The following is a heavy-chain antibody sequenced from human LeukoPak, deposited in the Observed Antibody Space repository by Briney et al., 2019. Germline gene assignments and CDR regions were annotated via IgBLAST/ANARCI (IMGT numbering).Heavy chain of an antibody. J-gene: IGHJ6*02. CDR1: GFTFSSYS. D-gene: IGHD3-22*01. CDR3: ARGSYYYDSSGYYAPSYYYGMDV. V-gene: IGHV3-21*01. Sequence: GGSLRLSCAASGFTFSSYSMNWVRQAPGKGLERVSSISSSSSYIYYADSVKGRFTISRDNAKNSLYLQMNSLRAEDTAVYYCARGSYYYDSSGYYAPSYYYGMDVWGQGTTVTVS. CDR2: ISSSSSYI.